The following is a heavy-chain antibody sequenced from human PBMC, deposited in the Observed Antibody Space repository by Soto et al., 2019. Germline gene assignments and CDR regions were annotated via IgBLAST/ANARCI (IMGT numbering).Heavy chain of an antibody. CDR1: GFTVSSKY. CDR3: ARDDVLCDGGRCYGVPLDA. Sequence: EVQLVESGGGLVQPGGSLRLSCAASGFTVSSKYMSWVRQAPGKGLEWVSLIQSGGPTYYADSVKGRFTISRDTSENTVHLQMHSLTAEDTAVYYCARDDVLCDGGRCYGVPLDAWGKGTTVTVSS. D-gene: IGHD2-15*01. J-gene: IGHJ6*04. V-gene: IGHV3-66*01. CDR2: IQSGGPT.